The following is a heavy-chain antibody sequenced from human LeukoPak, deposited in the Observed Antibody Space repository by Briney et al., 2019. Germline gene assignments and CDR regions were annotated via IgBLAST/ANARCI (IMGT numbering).Heavy chain of an antibody. CDR2: IYHSGST. Sequence: SETLSLTCTVSGGSISSGGYYWSWIRQPPGKGLEWIGEIYHSGSTNYNPSLKSRVTISVDKSKNQFSLKLSSVTAADTAVYYCARGPNWVRYFDYWGQGTLVTVSS. V-gene: IGHV4-39*07. CDR1: GGSISSGGYY. CDR3: ARGPNWVRYFDY. D-gene: IGHD7-27*01. J-gene: IGHJ4*02.